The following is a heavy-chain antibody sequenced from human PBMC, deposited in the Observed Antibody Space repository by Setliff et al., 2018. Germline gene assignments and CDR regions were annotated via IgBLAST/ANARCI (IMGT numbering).Heavy chain of an antibody. J-gene: IGHJ6*03. CDR1: VGYFSGYY. CDR2: INHSGST. D-gene: IGHD1-1*01. CDR3: ARGIGGYSAHYYYMDV. V-gene: IGHV4-34*01. Sequence: SETLSLTCVVYVGYFSGYYWSWIRQPPGEGLEWIGEINHSGSTNYNPSLKSRGTISVDTSKNQFSLKLTSVTAADTAVYYCARGIGGYSAHYYYMDVWGKGTTVTVSS.